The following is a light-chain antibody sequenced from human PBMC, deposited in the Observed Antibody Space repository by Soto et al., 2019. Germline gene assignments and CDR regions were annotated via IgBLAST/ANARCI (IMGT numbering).Light chain of an antibody. CDR3: QQCGSSPWT. V-gene: IGKV3-20*01. J-gene: IGKJ1*01. CDR1: QSVSSYY. Sequence: ETAMTQSAATVSLSPLAQDTGCCSASQSVSSYYLAWYQQKPGQAPRLLIYAASSRATGIPDRFSGGGSGTDFTLTISRLEPEDFAVYYCQQCGSSPWTFGQGTKVDI. CDR2: AAS.